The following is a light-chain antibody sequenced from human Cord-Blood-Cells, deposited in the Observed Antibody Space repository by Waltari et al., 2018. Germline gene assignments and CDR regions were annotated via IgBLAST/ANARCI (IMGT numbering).Light chain of an antibody. CDR3: AAWGDSLSGVV. CDR2: RNN. V-gene: IGLV1-47*01. CDR1: SSNIGSNY. Sequence: QSVLTQPPSASGTPGQRVTISCSGSSSNIGSNYVYWYQQLPGTAPKLLIYRNNQRPSGVPDRFAGSKSGTSASLAISGLRSEDEADYYCAAWGDSLSGVVFGGGTKLTVL. J-gene: IGLJ2*01.